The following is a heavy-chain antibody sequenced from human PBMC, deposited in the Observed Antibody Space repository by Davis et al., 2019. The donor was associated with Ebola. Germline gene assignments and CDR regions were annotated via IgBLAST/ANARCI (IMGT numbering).Heavy chain of an antibody. Sequence: SETLSLTCTVSGDSFSGFYWSWIRQTPGKGLEWIAYIYYTGRVEYNPPLQSRVTISTDTSDSRFSLKMTSVTPADTAVYYCARGGQGVGAGRWLDPWGQGNLVTVSS. V-gene: IGHV4-59*01. CDR1: GDSFSGFY. CDR2: IYYTGRV. J-gene: IGHJ5*02. CDR3: ARGGQGVGAGRWLDP. D-gene: IGHD1-26*01.